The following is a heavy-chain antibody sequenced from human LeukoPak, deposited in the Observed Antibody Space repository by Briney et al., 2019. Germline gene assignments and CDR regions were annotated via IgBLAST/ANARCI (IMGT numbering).Heavy chain of an antibody. CDR2: VYTSGST. J-gene: IGHJ2*01. V-gene: IGHV4-61*02. Sequence: SQTLSLTCTVSGGSISSGSYYWSWIRQPAGKGLEWIGRVYTSGSTNYNPSLKSRVTISVDTSKNQFSLKLSSVTAADTAVYYCARDQRSWYFDLWGRGTLVTVSS. CDR3: ARDQRSWYFDL. CDR1: GGSISSGSYY.